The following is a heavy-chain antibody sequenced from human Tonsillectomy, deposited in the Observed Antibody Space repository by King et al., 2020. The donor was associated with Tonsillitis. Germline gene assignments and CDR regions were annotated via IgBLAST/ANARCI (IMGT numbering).Heavy chain of an antibody. Sequence: VQLVESGAEVKKPGESLRISCKGSGYSFTSYWISWVRQMPGKGLEWMGKIDPSDSYTNYSPSFQGHVTISADKSISTAYLQWSSLKASDTAMYYCAKSLVAPHWYFDLWGRGTLVTVSS. V-gene: IGHV5-10-1*03. J-gene: IGHJ2*01. CDR3: AKSLVAPHWYFDL. CDR2: IDPSDSYT. CDR1: GYSFTSYW. D-gene: IGHD5-12*01.